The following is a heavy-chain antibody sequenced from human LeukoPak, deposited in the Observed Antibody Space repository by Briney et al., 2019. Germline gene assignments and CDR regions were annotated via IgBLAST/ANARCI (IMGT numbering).Heavy chain of an antibody. CDR3: ARDRQWLVDH. J-gene: IGHJ5*02. D-gene: IGHD6-19*01. Sequence: SETLSLTCTVPGDSISSYYWSWTRQPAGKGLEWIGRVYVTGSTNLNPALQSRVTMSVDTSKNQFSLKLTSVTAADTAVYYCARDRQWLVDHWGQGTLVTVSS. CDR1: GDSISSYY. CDR2: VYVTGST. V-gene: IGHV4-4*07.